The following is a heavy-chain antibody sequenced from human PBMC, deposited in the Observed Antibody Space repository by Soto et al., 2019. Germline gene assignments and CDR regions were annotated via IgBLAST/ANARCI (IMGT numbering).Heavy chain of an antibody. D-gene: IGHD6-25*01. J-gene: IGHJ6*02. V-gene: IGHV4-59*01. CDR3: ARGGGTGYNGLDV. Sequence: SETLSLTCTVSGGSISSDYWSWIRQAPGKGLEWIGYISYSGTTDYNSSLKRRVTISIDTSKNQFSLKLSSVTAADTAVYYCARGGGTGYNGLDVWGQGTTVTVSS. CDR2: ISYSGTT. CDR1: GGSISSDY.